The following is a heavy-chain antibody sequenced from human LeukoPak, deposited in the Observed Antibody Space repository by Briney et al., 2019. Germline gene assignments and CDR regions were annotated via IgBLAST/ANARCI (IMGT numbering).Heavy chain of an antibody. Sequence: ASVKVSCKASGYTFTGYYMHWVRQAPGQGLEWMGWINPNSGGTNYAQKFQGRVTMTRDTSISTAYMELSRLRSDDTAVYCCARENRGGVEWDILTGEYYYGMDVWGQGTTVTVSS. J-gene: IGHJ6*02. D-gene: IGHD3-9*01. V-gene: IGHV1-2*02. CDR1: GYTFTGYY. CDR2: INPNSGGT. CDR3: ARENRGGVEWDILTGEYYYGMDV.